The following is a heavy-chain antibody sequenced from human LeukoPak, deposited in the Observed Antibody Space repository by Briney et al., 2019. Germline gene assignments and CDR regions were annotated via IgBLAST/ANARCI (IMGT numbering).Heavy chain of an antibody. CDR2: IYYSGST. J-gene: IGHJ4*02. CDR3: ARVGSSWDLVFDY. Sequence: PSQTLSLTCTVSGGSISSGDYYWSWIRQPPGKGLEWIGYIYYSGSTYYNPSFKSRVTISVDTSKNQFSLKLSSVTAADTAVYYCARVGSSWDLVFDYWDQGTLVTVSS. D-gene: IGHD6-13*01. V-gene: IGHV4-30-4*01. CDR1: GGSISSGDYY.